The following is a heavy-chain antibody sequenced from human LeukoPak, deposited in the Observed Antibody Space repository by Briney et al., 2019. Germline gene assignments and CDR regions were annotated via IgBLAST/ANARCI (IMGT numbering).Heavy chain of an antibody. CDR2: ISYDGSNK. Sequence: GGSLRLSCAASGFTFSSYGMHWVRQAPGKGLEWVAVISYDGSNKYYADSVKGRFTISRDNSKNTLYLQMNSLRAEDTAVYYCARGITRGHNYYYYYMDVRGKGTTVTVSS. CDR3: ARGITRGHNYYYYYMDV. J-gene: IGHJ6*03. D-gene: IGHD7-27*01. CDR1: GFTFSSYG. V-gene: IGHV3-30*03.